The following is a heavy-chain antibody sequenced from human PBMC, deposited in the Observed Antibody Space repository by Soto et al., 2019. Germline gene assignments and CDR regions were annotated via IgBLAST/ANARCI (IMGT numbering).Heavy chain of an antibody. CDR1: GFTFDDYG. CDR2: INWNGGST. Sequence: EVQLVESGGGVVRPGGSLRLSCAASGFTFDDYGMSWVRQAPGEGLEWVSGINWNGGSTGYADSVKGRFTISRDNAKNSLYLQMNSLRAEDTALYHCARATRGLDDYAPFDIWGQGTMVTVSS. CDR3: ARATRGLDDYAPFDI. V-gene: IGHV3-20*01. D-gene: IGHD4-17*01. J-gene: IGHJ3*02.